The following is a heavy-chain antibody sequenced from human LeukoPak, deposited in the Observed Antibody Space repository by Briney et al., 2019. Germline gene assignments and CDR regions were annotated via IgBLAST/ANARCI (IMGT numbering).Heavy chain of an antibody. CDR3: ARSFVPYYFDY. D-gene: IGHD6-6*01. Sequence: SETLSLTCAVYGGSFSGYYWSWIRQPPGKGLEWIGEINHSGSTNYIPSLKSRVTISVDTSKNQFSLKLSSVTAADTAVYYCARSFVPYYFDYWGQGTLVTVSS. V-gene: IGHV4-34*01. CDR2: INHSGST. CDR1: GGSFSGYY. J-gene: IGHJ4*02.